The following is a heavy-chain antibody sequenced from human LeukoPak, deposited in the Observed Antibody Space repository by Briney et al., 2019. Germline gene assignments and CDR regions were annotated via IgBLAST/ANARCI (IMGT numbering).Heavy chain of an antibody. CDR2: ISGSGGST. D-gene: IGHD6-13*01. J-gene: IGHJ4*02. CDR1: GFNFRIYA. V-gene: IGHV3-23*01. CDR3: AKGPIAAVGTTHFDY. Sequence: PGGSLRLSCAASGFNFRIYAMSWVRQAPGKGLEWVSGISGSGGSTYYADSVTGRFTISRDNSKNTLYLQMNSLRAEDTAAYYCAKGPIAAVGTTHFDYWGQGTLVTVSS.